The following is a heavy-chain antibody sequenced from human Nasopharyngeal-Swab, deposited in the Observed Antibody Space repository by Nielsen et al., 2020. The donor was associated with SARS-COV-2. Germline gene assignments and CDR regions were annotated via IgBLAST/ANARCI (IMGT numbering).Heavy chain of an antibody. CDR1: GYTFTSYG. CDR3: ARSGDDYVWGSYRYMSIDY. V-gene: IGHV1-18*01. D-gene: IGHD3-16*02. CDR2: ISAYNGNT. Sequence: ASVKVSCKASGYTFTSYGISWVRQAPGQGLEWMGWISAYNGNTNYAQKLQGRVTMTTDTSTSTAYMELRSLRSDDTAVYYCARSGDDYVWGSYRYMSIDYWGQGTLVTVSS. J-gene: IGHJ4*02.